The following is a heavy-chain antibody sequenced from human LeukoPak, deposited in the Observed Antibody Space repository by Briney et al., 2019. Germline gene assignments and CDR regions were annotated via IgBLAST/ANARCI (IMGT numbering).Heavy chain of an antibody. CDR2: IYKSGGT. D-gene: IGHD6-19*01. Sequence: SETLSLTCTVSGGSISSSSYYWGWIRQPPGKGLEWIGSIYKSGGTFYNPSLKSRVTISVDTSKNQFSLNLSSVTAAGTAVYYCEAGAGTGTFDYWGQGTLVTVSS. V-gene: IGHV4-39*01. CDR1: GGSISSSSYY. CDR3: EAGAGTGTFDY. J-gene: IGHJ4*02.